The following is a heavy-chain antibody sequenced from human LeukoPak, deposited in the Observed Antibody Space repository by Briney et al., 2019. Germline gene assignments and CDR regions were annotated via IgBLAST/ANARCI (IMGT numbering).Heavy chain of an antibody. CDR1: GGSISSGSYY. J-gene: IGHJ2*01. V-gene: IGHV4-61*02. CDR2: IYTSGST. D-gene: IGHD4-23*01. CDR3: ARLRNSVHGWYWYFDL. Sequence: PSQTLSLTCTVSGGSISSGSYYWSWIRQPAGKGLEWIGRIYTSGSTNYNPSLKSRVTISVDTSKNQFSLNLTSVTAADTAVYYCARLRNSVHGWYWYFDLWGRGTLVTVSS.